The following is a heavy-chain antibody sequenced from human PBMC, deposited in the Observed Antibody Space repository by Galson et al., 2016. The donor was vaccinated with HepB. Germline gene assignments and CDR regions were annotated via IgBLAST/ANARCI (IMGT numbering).Heavy chain of an antibody. V-gene: IGHV3-30-3*01. CDR2: IASDGGTK. D-gene: IGHD1-7*01. CDR3: ARVNWNYAAYYFDY. CDR1: GFTFSNYA. Sequence: SLRLSCAVSGFTFSNYALHWVRQAPGKGLYWVAVIASDGGTKYYADSVKGRFTIYRDLSKNTLYLQMNSLRAEDTAVYYCARVNWNYAAYYFDYWGQGTLVTVAS. J-gene: IGHJ4*02.